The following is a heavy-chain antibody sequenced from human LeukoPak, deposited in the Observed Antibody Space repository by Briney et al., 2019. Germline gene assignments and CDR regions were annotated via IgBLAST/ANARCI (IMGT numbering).Heavy chain of an antibody. J-gene: IGHJ4*02. CDR1: GYSLTSYW. Sequence: GESLKISCKGSGYSLTSYWIGWVRQMPGKGLEWMGIIYPGDSDTRYSPSFQGQVTISADKSISTAYLQWSSLKASDTAMYYCARHVLAGSGWYTSPFDYWGQGTLVTVSS. CDR2: IYPGDSDT. D-gene: IGHD6-19*01. CDR3: ARHVLAGSGWYTSPFDY. V-gene: IGHV5-51*01.